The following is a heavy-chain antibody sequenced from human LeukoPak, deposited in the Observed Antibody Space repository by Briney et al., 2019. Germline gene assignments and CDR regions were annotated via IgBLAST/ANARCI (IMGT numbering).Heavy chain of an antibody. CDR1: GFTFSSHW. J-gene: IGHJ4*02. CDR2: ITRSSHYL. Sequence: PGGSLRLSCAASGFTFSSHWMHWVRQSPGKGLEWVSSITRSSHYLYYADSVKGRFTISRDDAKNSLYLQLDSLRAEDTAVYYCARDYCSGLSCYATLFDYWGQGTLVTVSS. V-gene: IGHV3-21*01. CDR3: ARDYCSGLSCYATLFDY. D-gene: IGHD2-15*01.